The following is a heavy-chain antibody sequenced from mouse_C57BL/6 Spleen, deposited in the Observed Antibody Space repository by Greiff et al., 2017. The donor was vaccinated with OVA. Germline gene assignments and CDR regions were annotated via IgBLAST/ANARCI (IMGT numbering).Heavy chain of an antibody. D-gene: IGHD2-1*01. J-gene: IGHJ4*01. CDR1: GFTFSSYG. V-gene: IGHV5-6*01. CDR2: ISSGGSYT. Sequence: EVKLMESGGDLVKPGGSLKLSCAASGFTFSSYGMSWVRQTPDKRLEWVATISSGGSYTYYPDSVKGRFTISRDNAKNTLYLQMSSLKSEDTAMYYCSRQGGNYEAMDDWGQGTSVTVSS. CDR3: SRQGGNYEAMDD.